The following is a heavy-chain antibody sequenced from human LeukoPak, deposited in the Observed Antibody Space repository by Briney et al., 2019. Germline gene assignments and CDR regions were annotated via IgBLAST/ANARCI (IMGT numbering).Heavy chain of an antibody. Sequence: GGSLRLSCAAPGFTFSSYGMHWVRQAPGKGLEWVAVFYTGGTRQYADSVKGRFTISKDNSKNTLYFQMDNLRADDTAVYYCTRDLVVTTNWHAFDLWGQGTMVTVSS. CDR3: TRDLVVTTNWHAFDL. J-gene: IGHJ3*01. V-gene: IGHV3-53*01. CDR2: FYTGGTR. D-gene: IGHD2-21*02. CDR1: GFTFSSYG.